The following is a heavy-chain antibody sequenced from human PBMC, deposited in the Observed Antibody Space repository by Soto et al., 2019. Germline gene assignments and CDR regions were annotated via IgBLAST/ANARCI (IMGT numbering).Heavy chain of an antibody. V-gene: IGHV3-30*18. J-gene: IGHJ4*02. Sequence: GGSLRLSCAASGFTFSSYGMHWVRQAPGKGLEWVAVISYDGSNTYYADSVKGRFTISRDNSKNTLYLQMNSLRAEDTAVYYCAKDRVYDSSGPDYWGQGTLVTVSS. CDR2: ISYDGSNT. CDR3: AKDRVYDSSGPDY. D-gene: IGHD3-22*01. CDR1: GFTFSSYG.